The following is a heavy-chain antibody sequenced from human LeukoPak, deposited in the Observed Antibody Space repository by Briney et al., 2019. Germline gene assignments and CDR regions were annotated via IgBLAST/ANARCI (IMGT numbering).Heavy chain of an antibody. CDR1: GFTFSSYA. Sequence: GGSLTLSCAASGFTFSSYAMTWVRQAPGKGLEWVSTITSTGGSTFFADSVKGRFTISRDNSKNTLFLQMNSLRAEDTALYFCAKGWLQFDYWGQGTQVTVSS. J-gene: IGHJ4*02. CDR3: AKGWLQFDY. CDR2: ITSTGGST. V-gene: IGHV3-23*01. D-gene: IGHD5-24*01.